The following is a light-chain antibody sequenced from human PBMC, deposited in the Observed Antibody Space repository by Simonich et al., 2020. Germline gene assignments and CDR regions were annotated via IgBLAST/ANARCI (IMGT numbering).Light chain of an antibody. CDR2: AAS. V-gene: IGKV1-39*01. J-gene: IGKJ4*01. Sequence: DIQMTQSPSSLSASVGDSGTITYRASQIISSYLNWYQQKPGKAPKLLIYAASSLQSGGPSRFSGSGSGTDFTLTISSLQPEDFATYYCQQANSFPLTFGGGTKVEIK. CDR1: QIISSY. CDR3: QQANSFPLT.